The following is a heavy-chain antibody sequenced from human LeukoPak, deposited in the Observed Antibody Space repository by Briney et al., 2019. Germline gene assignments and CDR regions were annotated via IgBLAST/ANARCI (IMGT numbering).Heavy chain of an antibody. CDR1: GFTFSSYA. J-gene: IGHJ4*02. CDR3: AKAAAERCASIKCYPFDS. Sequence: GSLRLSCAASGFTFSSYAMSWVRQAPGKGLEWVSAISGSGGSTNYADSVKGRFTISRDNSKNTLYLQMSHLRVEDTALYYCAKAAAERCASIKCYPFDSWGQGTLVAVSS. CDR2: ISGSGGST. D-gene: IGHD1-1*01. V-gene: IGHV3-23*01.